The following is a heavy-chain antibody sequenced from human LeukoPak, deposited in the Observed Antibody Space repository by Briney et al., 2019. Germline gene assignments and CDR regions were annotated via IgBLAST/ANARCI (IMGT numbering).Heavy chain of an antibody. D-gene: IGHD6-19*01. Sequence: VASVKVSCKAFGYTFTGHYMHWVRQAPGQGLEWMGGINPNSGGTNYAQRFQGRVTMTRDTSISTAYMELSSLRSDDSAVYFCARGIAVTGTLFDYWGQGTLVSVSS. CDR3: ARGIAVTGTLFDY. CDR1: GYTFTGHY. V-gene: IGHV1-2*02. CDR2: INPNSGGT. J-gene: IGHJ4*02.